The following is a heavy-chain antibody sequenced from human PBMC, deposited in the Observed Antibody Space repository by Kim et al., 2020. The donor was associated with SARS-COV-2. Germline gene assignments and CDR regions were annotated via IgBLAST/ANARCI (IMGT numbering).Heavy chain of an antibody. V-gene: IGHV4-39*01. CDR3: ARQLSGYYSFYYYYGMDV. Sequence: SETLSLTCTVSGGSISSSSYYWGWIRQPPGKGLEWIGSIYYSGSTYYNPSLKSRVTISVDTSKNQFSLKLSSVTAADTAVYYCARQLSGYYSFYYYYGMDVWGQGTTVTVSS. CDR1: GGSISSSSYY. J-gene: IGHJ6*02. CDR2: IYYSGST. D-gene: IGHD3-22*01.